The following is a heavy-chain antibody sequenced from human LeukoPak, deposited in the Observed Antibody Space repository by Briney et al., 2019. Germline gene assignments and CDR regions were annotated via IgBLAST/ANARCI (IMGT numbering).Heavy chain of an antibody. D-gene: IGHD1-26*01. V-gene: IGHV3-23*01. CDR1: GFTFSSYA. CDR2: ISGSGGST. J-gene: IGHJ5*02. CDR3: AKDRRESIVGATRGWFDP. Sequence: GGSLTLSCAASGFTFSSYAMSWVRQAPGKGLEWVSAISGSGGSTYYADSVKGRFTISRDNSKNTLYLQMNSLRAEDTAVYYCAKDRRESIVGATRGWFDPWGQGTLVTVSS.